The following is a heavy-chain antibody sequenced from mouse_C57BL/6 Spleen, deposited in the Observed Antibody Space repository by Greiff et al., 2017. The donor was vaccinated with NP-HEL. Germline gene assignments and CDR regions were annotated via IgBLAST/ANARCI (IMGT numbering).Heavy chain of an antibody. CDR2: INYDGSST. Sequence: DVKLVESEGGLVQPGRSMKLSCTASGFTFSDYYMAWVRQVPEKGLEWVANINYDGSSTYYLDSLKSRFIISRDNAKNILYLQMSSLKSEDTATYYCARDRGGYYYGSFDVWGTGTTVTVSS. J-gene: IGHJ1*03. V-gene: IGHV5-16*01. CDR1: GFTFSDYY. D-gene: IGHD1-1*01. CDR3: ARDRGGYYYGSFDV.